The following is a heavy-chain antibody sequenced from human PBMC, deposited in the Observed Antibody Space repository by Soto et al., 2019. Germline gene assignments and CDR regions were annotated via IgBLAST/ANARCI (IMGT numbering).Heavy chain of an antibody. CDR1: GFTVSSNY. CDR2: IYSGGST. CDR3: ARDSSGWYSGQNYYYYYMDV. D-gene: IGHD6-19*01. J-gene: IGHJ6*03. V-gene: IGHV3-66*01. Sequence: GGSLRLSCAASGFTVSSNYMSWVRQAPGKGLEWVSVIYSGGSTYYADSVKGRFTISRDNSKNTLYLQMNSLRAEDTAVYYCARDSSGWYSGQNYYYYYMDVWGKGTTVTVSS.